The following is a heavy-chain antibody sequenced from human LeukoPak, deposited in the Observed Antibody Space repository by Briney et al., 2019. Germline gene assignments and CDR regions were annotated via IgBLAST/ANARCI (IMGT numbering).Heavy chain of an antibody. J-gene: IGHJ5*02. Sequence: SVKVSCKASGYTFTSYGISWVRQAPGQGLEWMGGIIPIFGTANYAQKFQGRVTITADESTSTAYMELSSLRSEDTAVYYCARGSSYYYGSGSYYRAGWFDPWGQGTLVTVSS. CDR2: IIPIFGTA. CDR3: ARGSSYYYGSGSYYRAGWFDP. V-gene: IGHV1-69*13. D-gene: IGHD3-10*01. CDR1: GYTFTSYG.